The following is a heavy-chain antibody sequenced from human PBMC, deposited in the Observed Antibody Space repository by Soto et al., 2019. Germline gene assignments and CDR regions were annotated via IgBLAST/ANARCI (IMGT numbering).Heavy chain of an antibody. CDR3: AKDHLLTTVTTVGD. D-gene: IGHD4-17*01. V-gene: IGHV3-30*18. CDR1: GFTFSTYG. Sequence: PGGSLRLSCAASGFTFSTYGMHWVRHAPGKGLEWVAVISYHGNDKYYAESVKGRFTISRDNFKNTLYLQMDSLRAEDTAVYYCAKDHLLTTVTTVGDWGQGTLVTVSS. CDR2: ISYHGNDK. J-gene: IGHJ4*02.